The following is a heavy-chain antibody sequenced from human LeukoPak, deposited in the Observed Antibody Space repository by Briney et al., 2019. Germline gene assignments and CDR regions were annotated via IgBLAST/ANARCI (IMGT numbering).Heavy chain of an antibody. CDR3: ARAGDNGNLA. CDR2: INPNSGGT. Sequence: ASVKVSLNASGYTFTGYYMHWVRQPPGQGLEWMGWINPNSGGTNYAQDFHGRVTMTRDTSISTAYMELSRLRSDDTAVYYCARAGDNGNLAWGPGNLVTVSS. J-gene: IGHJ5*02. D-gene: IGHD1-26*01. V-gene: IGHV1-2*02. CDR1: GYTFTGYY.